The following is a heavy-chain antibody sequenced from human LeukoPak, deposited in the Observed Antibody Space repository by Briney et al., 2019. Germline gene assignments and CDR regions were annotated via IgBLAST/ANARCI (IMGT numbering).Heavy chain of an antibody. Sequence: GESLKISCKGSGYSFTSYWIGWVRQMPGKGLEWMGIIYPGDSDTRYSPSFQGQVTISADKSISPAYLQWSSLKASDTAMYYCARPHYDFWSGYPYYFDYWGQGTLVIVSS. J-gene: IGHJ4*02. CDR3: ARPHYDFWSGYPYYFDY. CDR1: GYSFTSYW. CDR2: IYPGDSDT. D-gene: IGHD3-3*01. V-gene: IGHV5-51*01.